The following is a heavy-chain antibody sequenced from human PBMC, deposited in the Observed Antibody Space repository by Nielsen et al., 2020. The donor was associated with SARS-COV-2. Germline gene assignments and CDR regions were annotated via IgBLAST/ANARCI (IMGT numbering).Heavy chain of an antibody. CDR3: ARGSIVDYYGMDV. D-gene: IGHD2-2*01. V-gene: IGHV1-46*01. Sequence: VQVSCKASGYTFTSYYMHWVRQAPGQGLEWMGIINPSGGSTSYAQKFQGRVTMTRDTSTSTVYMELSSLRSEDTAVYYCARGSIVDYYGMDVWGQGTTVTVSS. J-gene: IGHJ6*02. CDR1: GYTFTSYY. CDR2: INPSGGST.